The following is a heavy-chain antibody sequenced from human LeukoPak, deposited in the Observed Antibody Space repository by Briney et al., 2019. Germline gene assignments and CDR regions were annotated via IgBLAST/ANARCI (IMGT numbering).Heavy chain of an antibody. Sequence: GASVKVSCKASGYTFTHHYMHWVRQAPGQGLKWMGWISPKSGGTNYAQKFQGRVTMTRDTSVSTAYKELSRLRSDDTAVYYCATNEVVGVYSYFDYWGQGTLVTVSS. CDR1: GYTFTHHY. CDR2: ISPKSGGT. D-gene: IGHD5-12*01. CDR3: ATNEVVGVYSYFDY. V-gene: IGHV1-2*02. J-gene: IGHJ4*02.